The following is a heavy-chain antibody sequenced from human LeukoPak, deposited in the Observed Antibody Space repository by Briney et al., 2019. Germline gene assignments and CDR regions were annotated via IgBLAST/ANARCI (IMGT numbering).Heavy chain of an antibody. D-gene: IGHD2-15*01. Sequence: PGGSLRLSCIPSGFTFNSYAMFWVRQAPGKGLEWVSLIRYDGSNKYYADSVKGRFTISRDNSKNTLFLQMNSLRAEDTAVYYCARARGWQPNYYYYYMDVWGTGTTVTVSS. CDR2: IRYDGSNK. CDR3: ARARGWQPNYYYYYMDV. CDR1: GFTFNSYA. J-gene: IGHJ6*03. V-gene: IGHV3-33*07.